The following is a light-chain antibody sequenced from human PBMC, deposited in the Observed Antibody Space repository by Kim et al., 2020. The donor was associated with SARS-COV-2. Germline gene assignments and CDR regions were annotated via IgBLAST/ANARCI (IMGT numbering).Light chain of an antibody. V-gene: IGLV6-57*01. J-gene: IGLJ2*01. CDR3: QSYNTDNVI. CDR1: SGCFDDHY. Sequence: GKSVTISCCRMSGCFDDHYVQWYQQRPCGFPTTVIYEYDQTPSGVSDRFSGSIDDSSTSASLTISGLRTEDEADYYCQSYNTDNVILGGGTQLTVL. CDR2: EYD.